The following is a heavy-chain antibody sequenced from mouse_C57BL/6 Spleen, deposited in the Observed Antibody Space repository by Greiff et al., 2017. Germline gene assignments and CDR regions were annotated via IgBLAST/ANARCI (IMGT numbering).Heavy chain of an antibody. CDR2: IYPGSGNT. V-gene: IGHV1-76*01. D-gene: IGHD1-1*01. CDR1: GYTFTDYY. J-gene: IGHJ4*01. Sequence: QVQLKQSGAELVRPGASVKLSCKASGYTFTDYYINWVKQRPGQGLEWIARIYPGSGNTYYNEKLKGKATLTADKSSSTAYMQLSSLTSEDSAVYFCARRYGSSYDAMDYWGQGTSVTVSS. CDR3: ARRYGSSYDAMDY.